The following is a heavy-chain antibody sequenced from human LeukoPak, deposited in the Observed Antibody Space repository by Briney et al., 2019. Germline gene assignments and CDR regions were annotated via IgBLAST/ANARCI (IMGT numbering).Heavy chain of an antibody. V-gene: IGHV3-23*01. CDR3: AKSGLNRFDY. CDR1: GFTVSSNY. Sequence: PGGSLRLSCAVSGFTVSSNYMSWVRQAPGKGLEWVSTFSGSGGNTYYADSVKGRFTISRDNSKNTLYLQMNSLRAEGTAVYYCAKSGLNRFDYWGQGTLVTVSS. D-gene: IGHD2-15*01. J-gene: IGHJ4*02. CDR2: FSGSGGNT.